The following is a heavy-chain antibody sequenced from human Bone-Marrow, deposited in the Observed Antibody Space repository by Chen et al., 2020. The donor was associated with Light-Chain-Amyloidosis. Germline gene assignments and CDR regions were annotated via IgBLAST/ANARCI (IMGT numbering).Heavy chain of an antibody. CDR2: LYTGGSK. J-gene: IGHJ4*02. V-gene: IGHV3-53*01. CDR1: GFTVSSNY. D-gene: IGHD4-17*01. Sequence: EVQLVESGGGLIQPGGSLRLSCAASGFTVSSNYMSWVRQAPGKGLEWVAVLYTGGSKYVAGSVNGRFTISRDNAKNALYLQMGTLRAEDTAVYYGARVRDPTYGGLDYWGQGTLVTVSS. CDR3: ARVRDPTYGGLDY.